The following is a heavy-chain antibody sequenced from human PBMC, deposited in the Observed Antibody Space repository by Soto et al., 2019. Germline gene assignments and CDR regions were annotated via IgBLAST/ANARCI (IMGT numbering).Heavy chain of an antibody. Sequence: GASVKVSCKASGGTFSSYAISWVRQAPGQGLEWMGGIIPIFGTANYAQKFQGRVTITADESTSTAYMELSSLRSEDTTVYYCAIASGWVPYYYYGMDVWGQGTTVTVSS. CDR2: IIPIFGTA. D-gene: IGHD6-19*01. V-gene: IGHV1-69*13. CDR1: GGTFSSYA. CDR3: AIASGWVPYYYYGMDV. J-gene: IGHJ6*02.